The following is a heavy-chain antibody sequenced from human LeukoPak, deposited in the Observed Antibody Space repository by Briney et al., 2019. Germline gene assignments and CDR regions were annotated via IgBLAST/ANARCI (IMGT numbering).Heavy chain of an antibody. J-gene: IGHJ5*02. CDR1: GYSFTDYY. CDR2: INPKGGGI. Sequence: ASVKVSCKASGYSFTDYYIHWVRHAPGQGLEWMGWINPKGGGINYAPEFQGRVTMTRDTSITTAYMELSSLRSDDTAMYYCARDTCDGGDCFNWFDPWGQGTLVTVS. D-gene: IGHD2-21*02. CDR3: ARDTCDGGDCFNWFDP. V-gene: IGHV1-2*02.